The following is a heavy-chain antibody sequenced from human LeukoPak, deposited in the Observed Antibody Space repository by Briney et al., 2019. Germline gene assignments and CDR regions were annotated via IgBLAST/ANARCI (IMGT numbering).Heavy chain of an antibody. CDR3: AREGRDAYNYAFDT. D-gene: IGHD5-24*01. CDR1: GFTFSDHY. CDR2: SRSKAQSYST. J-gene: IGHJ3*02. Sequence: PGGSLRLSCAVSGFTFSDHYMDWVRQAPGKGLEWVARSRSKAQSYSTEYAASVKGRFTISRDDSNDLLYLQMNSLKTEDTAVYYCAREGRDAYNYAFDTWGQGTMVTVSS. V-gene: IGHV3-72*01.